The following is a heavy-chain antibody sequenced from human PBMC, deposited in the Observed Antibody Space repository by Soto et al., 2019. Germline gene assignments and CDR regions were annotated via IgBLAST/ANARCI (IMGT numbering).Heavy chain of an antibody. D-gene: IGHD3-10*01. CDR1: GGSISSDY. CDR3: ARGILRSSGTYGFDN. V-gene: IGHV4-59*01. CDR2: LFHTGGT. J-gene: IGHJ4*02. Sequence: SXTLSLTCTVSGGSISSDYWNWIRQSPGKGLEWIGCLFHTGGTKYNPSLKSRVTISVDTSKTQLSLRLTSVTAADTAVYYCARGILRSSGTYGFDNWGQGTLVTVSS.